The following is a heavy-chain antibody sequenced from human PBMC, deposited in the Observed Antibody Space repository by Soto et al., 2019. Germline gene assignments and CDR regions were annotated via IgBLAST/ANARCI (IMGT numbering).Heavy chain of an antibody. D-gene: IGHD3-22*01. V-gene: IGHV4-34*01. CDR2: INDSGST. J-gene: IGHJ4*02. CDR3: ARGSHKLHSYDSSGFYHYVDY. Sequence: SETLSLTCAVYGGSFSDYSWTWIRQPPGQGLEWIGEINDSGSTNYTPSLERRVTISRDTSKNRFSLKLSSVTAADTAVYYCARGSHKLHSYDSSGFYHYVDYWGQGSLVTVS. CDR1: GGSFSDYS.